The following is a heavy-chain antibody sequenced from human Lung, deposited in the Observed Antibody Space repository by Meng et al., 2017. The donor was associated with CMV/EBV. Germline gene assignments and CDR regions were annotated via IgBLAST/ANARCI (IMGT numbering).Heavy chain of an antibody. CDR2: INPNSGGT. D-gene: IGHD2-2*01. CDR3: ARGVGYCSSTSCQVWFDP. V-gene: IGHV1-2*02. CDR1: GYTFTGYY. Sequence: SVKVSCKASGYTFTGYYMHWVRQAPGQGLEWMGWINPNSGGTNYAQKFQGRVTMTRDTSISTAYMELSRLRSDDTAVYYCARGVGYCSSTSCQVWFDPWGQGTLVTVSS. J-gene: IGHJ5*02.